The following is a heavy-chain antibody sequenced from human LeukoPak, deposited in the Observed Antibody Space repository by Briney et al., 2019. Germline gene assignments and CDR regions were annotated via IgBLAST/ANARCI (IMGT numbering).Heavy chain of an antibody. CDR1: GDSTSSFY. CDR3: ARETGRDGYNWVDY. Sequence: SETLSLTCTVSGDSTSSFYWSWIRQPPGRGLEWIGYIYYSGSTNYNPSLKSRVTMSVDTSKNQFSLKLNSVTAADTAVYYCARETGRDGYNWVDYWGQGTLVTVSS. D-gene: IGHD5-24*01. V-gene: IGHV4-59*01. J-gene: IGHJ4*02. CDR2: IYYSGST.